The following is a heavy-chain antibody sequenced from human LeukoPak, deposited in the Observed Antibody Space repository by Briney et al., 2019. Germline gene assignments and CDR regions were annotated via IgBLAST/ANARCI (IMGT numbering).Heavy chain of an antibody. CDR1: GFTFSSYS. CDR3: ARGGRYFDWLLDY. D-gene: IGHD3-9*01. Sequence: GGSLRLSCAASGFTFSSYSMNWVRRAPGKGLEWVSSISSSSSYIYYADSVKGRFTISRDNAKNSLYLQMNSLRAEDTAVYYCARGGRYFDWLLDYWGQGTLVTVSS. V-gene: IGHV3-21*01. CDR2: ISSSSSYI. J-gene: IGHJ4*02.